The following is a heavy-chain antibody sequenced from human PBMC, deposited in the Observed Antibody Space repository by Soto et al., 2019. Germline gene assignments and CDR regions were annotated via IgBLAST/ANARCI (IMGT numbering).Heavy chain of an antibody. CDR2: INPNSGGT. J-gene: IGHJ4*02. CDR3: ARRGSGWYYFDY. CDR1: GYTFPGSY. V-gene: IGHV1-2*02. Sequence: QVQLVQSGAGVKRPGASLKVSCKAPGYTFPGSYMHWVRRAPGQGLEWMGWINPNSGGTNYAQKFQGRVTMTRDTSISTAYMELSRLRSDDTAVYYCARRGSGWYYFDYWGQGTLVTVSS. D-gene: IGHD6-19*01.